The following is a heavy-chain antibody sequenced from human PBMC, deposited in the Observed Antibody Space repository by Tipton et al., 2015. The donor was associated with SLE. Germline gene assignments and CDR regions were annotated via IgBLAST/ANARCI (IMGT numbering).Heavy chain of an antibody. Sequence: TLSLTCTVSGGSISSRSHYWAWIRQPPKKGLEWIGTISYSGKTYYTPSLQSRVTISVDRSKKQLSLRLTSVTAADTAVYYCARDPSDGDYGVYYFDYWGQGTLVTVSP. V-gene: IGHV4-39*07. D-gene: IGHD4-17*01. J-gene: IGHJ4*02. CDR2: ISYSGKT. CDR3: ARDPSDGDYGVYYFDY. CDR1: GGSISSRSHY.